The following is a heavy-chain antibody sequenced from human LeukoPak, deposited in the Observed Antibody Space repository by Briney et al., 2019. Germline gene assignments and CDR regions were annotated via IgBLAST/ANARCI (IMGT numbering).Heavy chain of an antibody. D-gene: IGHD3-22*01. Sequence: GASVKVSCKASGYTFTSYGISWVRQAPGQGLEWMGWISAYNGNTNYAQKLQGRVTMTTDTSTSTAYMELRSLRYDDTAVYYCATPYYYDSSGEAFDIWGQGTMVTVSS. CDR2: ISAYNGNT. J-gene: IGHJ3*02. CDR1: GYTFTSYG. V-gene: IGHV1-18*01. CDR3: ATPYYYDSSGEAFDI.